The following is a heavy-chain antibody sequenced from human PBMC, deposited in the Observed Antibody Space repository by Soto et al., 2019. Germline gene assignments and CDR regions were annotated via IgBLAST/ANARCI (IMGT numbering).Heavy chain of an antibody. J-gene: IGHJ3*02. CDR3: ARETITLGRGIIITGSGGGFDI. V-gene: IGHV1-3*02. CDR2: SNAGNGNT. D-gene: IGHD3-10*01. Sequence: ASVKVSCKASGYTFTSYAMHWVRQAPGQRLEWMGWSNAGNGNTKYSQEFQGRVTITRDTSASTAYMELSSLRSDDMAVYYCARETITLGRGIIITGSGGGFDIWGQGTTVTVSS. CDR1: GYTFTSYA.